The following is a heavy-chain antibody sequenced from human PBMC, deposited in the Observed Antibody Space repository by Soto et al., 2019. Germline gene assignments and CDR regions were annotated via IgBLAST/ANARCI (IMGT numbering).Heavy chain of an antibody. J-gene: IGHJ4*02. D-gene: IGHD6-6*01. Sequence: PSETLSLTCAVYGGSFSGYYWSWIRQPPGKWLEWIGEINHSGSTNYNPSLKSRVTISVDTSKNQFSLKLSSVTAADTAVYYCARGRRAQLVLVTLFDYWGQGXLVTVYS. V-gene: IGHV4-34*01. CDR3: ARGRRAQLVLVTLFDY. CDR1: GGSFSGYY. CDR2: INHSGST.